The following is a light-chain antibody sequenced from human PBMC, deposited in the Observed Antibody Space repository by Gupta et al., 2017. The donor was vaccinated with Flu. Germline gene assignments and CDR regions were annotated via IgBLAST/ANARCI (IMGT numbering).Light chain of an antibody. CDR3: CSYAGGSTFVV. J-gene: IGLJ2*01. CDR2: EGS. CDR1: SSDVGSYNL. Sequence: GISSDVGSYNLVSWYQQHPGEAPKLMIYEGSKRPSGVSNRFSGSKSGNTASLTISGLQAEDEADDYCCSYAGGSTFVVFGGGTKLTVL. V-gene: IGLV2-23*03.